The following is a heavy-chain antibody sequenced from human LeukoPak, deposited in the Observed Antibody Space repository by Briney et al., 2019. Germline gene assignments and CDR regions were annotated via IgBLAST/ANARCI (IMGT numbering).Heavy chain of an antibody. V-gene: IGHV3-7*01. Sequence: SGESLKVSCVASGFTFSNYWMNWVRQAPGKGLEWVGSIKDDGSETYHVDSVKGRFTIARDNTKNSLRLQMNSLRVEDTAVYYCARALLLPIVTALNEHAFDLWGQGTIVTVSS. D-gene: IGHD2-21*02. CDR2: IKDDGSET. CDR3: ARALLLPIVTALNEHAFDL. J-gene: IGHJ3*01. CDR1: GFTFSNYW.